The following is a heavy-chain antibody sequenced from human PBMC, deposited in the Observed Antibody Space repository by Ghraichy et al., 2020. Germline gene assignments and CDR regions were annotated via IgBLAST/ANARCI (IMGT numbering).Heavy chain of an antibody. D-gene: IGHD2-15*01. CDR3: AKDGRRYCSGGSCYKVWYYYYGMDV. CDR1: GFTFSSYA. Sequence: GGSLRLSCAASGFTFSSYAMSWVRQAPGKGLEWVSAISGSGGSTYYADSVKGRFTISRDNSKNTLYLQMNSLRAEDTAVYYCAKDGRRYCSGGSCYKVWYYYYGMDVWGQGTTVTVSS. J-gene: IGHJ6*02. CDR2: ISGSGGST. V-gene: IGHV3-23*01.